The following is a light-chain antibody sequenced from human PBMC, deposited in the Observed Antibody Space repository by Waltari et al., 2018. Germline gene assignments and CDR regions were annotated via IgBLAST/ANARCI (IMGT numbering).Light chain of an antibody. CDR2: EVS. CDR1: QSPLHSDGKTY. CDR3: MQGIHLPWT. J-gene: IGKJ1*01. Sequence: DVVLTQSPRSLSVTPGQPASISCKSTQSPLHSDGKTYLYWYLQRPGQSPQLLMYEVSRRFSGVPDRFSASGSGTDFTLRISRVEAEDAAVYYCMQGIHLPWTFGHGTKVEI. V-gene: IGKV2-29*02.